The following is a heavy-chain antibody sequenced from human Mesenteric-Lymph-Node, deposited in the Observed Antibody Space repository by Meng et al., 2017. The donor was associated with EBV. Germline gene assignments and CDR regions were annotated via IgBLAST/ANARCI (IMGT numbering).Heavy chain of an antibody. Sequence: QGPQQEWGPDLVKAAGTLSLTCAVAGDSIRSSNWGNWVRQSPGKGLEWIGEIYPTGSTNYSPSFESRVTMSVDKSKNQFSLILNSVTAADTAMYYCARGVLFRGVIDLYYFDYWGQGTLVTVSS. CDR3: ARGVLFRGVIDLYYFDY. J-gene: IGHJ4*02. CDR2: IYPTGST. V-gene: IGHV4-4*02. D-gene: IGHD2-21*01. CDR1: GDSIRSSNW.